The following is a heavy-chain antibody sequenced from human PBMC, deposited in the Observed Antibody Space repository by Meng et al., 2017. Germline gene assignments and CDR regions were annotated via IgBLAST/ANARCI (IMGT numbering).Heavy chain of an antibody. CDR3: AGELRWDLYSSSWYAAFDI. V-gene: IGHV3-48*03. CDR1: GFTFSSYE. CDR2: ISSSGSTI. D-gene: IGHD6-13*01. Sequence: GGSLRLSCAASGFTFSSYEMNWVRQAPGKGLEWVSYISSSGSTIYYADAVKGRFTISRDNAKNSLYLQMNSLRAEDTAVYYCAGELRWDLYSSSWYAAFDIWGQGTMVTVSS. J-gene: IGHJ3*02.